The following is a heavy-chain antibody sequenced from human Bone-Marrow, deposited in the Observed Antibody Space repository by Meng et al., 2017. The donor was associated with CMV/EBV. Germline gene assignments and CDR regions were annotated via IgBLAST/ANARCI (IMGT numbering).Heavy chain of an antibody. J-gene: IGHJ5*02. CDR2: ISSSGSTI. CDR1: GFTFSSYE. CDR3: AKARKSSSWYWFDP. V-gene: IGHV3-48*03. Sequence: GESLKISCAASGFTFSSYEMNWVRQAPGKGLEWVSYISSSGSTIYYADSVKGRFTISRDNSKNTLYLQMNSLRAEDTAVYYCAKARKSSSWYWFDPWGQGTLVTVSS. D-gene: IGHD6-13*01.